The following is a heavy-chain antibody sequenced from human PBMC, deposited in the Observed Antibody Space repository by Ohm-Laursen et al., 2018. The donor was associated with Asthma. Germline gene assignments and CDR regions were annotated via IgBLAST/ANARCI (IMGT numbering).Heavy chain of an antibody. V-gene: IGHV4-31*03. D-gene: IGHD3-9*01. Sequence: TLSLTCTVSGGSITRGGHYWGWIRQHPVKVLEWIGCIYHSGITHYNPSLQSRTTISVDTTKNQFSLKLNSVTAADTDVYYCARDQSGGLTGLFTGGMGVWGQGTTVTVSS. CDR1: GGSITRGGHY. CDR3: ARDQSGGLTGLFTGGMGV. CDR2: IYHSGIT. J-gene: IGHJ6*02.